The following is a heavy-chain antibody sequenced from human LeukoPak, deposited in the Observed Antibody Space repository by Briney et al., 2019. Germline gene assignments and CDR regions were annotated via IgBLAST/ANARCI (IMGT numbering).Heavy chain of an antibody. Sequence: SETLSLTCTVSGGSISSSSYYWGWIRQPPGKGLEWIGSIYYTGSTYYNPSLKSRVSISVDTSKNQFSLKVSSVTAADTAVYYCARVFDSGSQAYFYYMDVWGKGTTVTISS. CDR1: GGSISSSSYY. D-gene: IGHD3-10*01. CDR2: IYYTGST. V-gene: IGHV4-39*07. CDR3: ARVFDSGSQAYFYYMDV. J-gene: IGHJ6*03.